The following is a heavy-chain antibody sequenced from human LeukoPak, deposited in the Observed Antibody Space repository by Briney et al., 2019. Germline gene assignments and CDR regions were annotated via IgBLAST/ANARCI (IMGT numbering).Heavy chain of an antibody. Sequence: SETLSLTCTVSGGSITNYYWSWIRQPPGKGLEWIGFSYYNGNTNYNPSLKSRVTISVHTSKNQFSLKLSSVTAADTAVYYCARTTEGGYSYGSFYYYYMDVWGKGATVTISS. J-gene: IGHJ6*03. D-gene: IGHD5-18*01. CDR3: ARTTEGGYSYGSFYYYYMDV. CDR1: GGSITNYY. V-gene: IGHV4-59*01. CDR2: SYYNGNT.